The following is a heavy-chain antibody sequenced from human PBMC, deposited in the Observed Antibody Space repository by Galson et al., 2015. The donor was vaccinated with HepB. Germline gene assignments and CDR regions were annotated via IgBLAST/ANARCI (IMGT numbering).Heavy chain of an antibody. V-gene: IGHV3-30*04. D-gene: IGHD3-10*01. CDR3: ARERERYVRNYGSGRLDDAFDI. CDR2: ISYDGSNK. CDR1: GFTFSSYA. Sequence: SLRLSCAASGFTFSSYAMHWVRQAPGKGLEWVAVISYDGSNKYYADSVKGRFTISRDNSKNTLYLQMNSLRAEDTAVYYCARERERYVRNYGSGRLDDAFDIWGQGTMVTVSS. J-gene: IGHJ3*02.